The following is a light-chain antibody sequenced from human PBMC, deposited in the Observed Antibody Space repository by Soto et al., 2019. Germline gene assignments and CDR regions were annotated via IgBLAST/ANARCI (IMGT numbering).Light chain of an antibody. J-gene: IGKJ1*01. CDR1: QSVPRNY. Sequence: EIVLTQSPATLSVFPGERATLSCRASQSVPRNYLAWYQQKPGQAPRLLIYGTSNRATGIPDRFSGSGSGTDFTLTISRLEPEDFAVYYCQQYGSSRTFGQGTKVDI. V-gene: IGKV3-20*01. CDR3: QQYGSSRT. CDR2: GTS.